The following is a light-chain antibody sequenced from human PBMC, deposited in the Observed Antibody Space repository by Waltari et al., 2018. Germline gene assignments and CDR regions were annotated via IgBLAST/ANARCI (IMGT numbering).Light chain of an antibody. CDR3: SSYSTSSSLIL. CDR1: SSDVGGHDY. CDR2: DVN. J-gene: IGLJ2*01. V-gene: IGLV2-14*03. Sequence: QSALSQPASVSGSPGQSITISCTGASSDVGGHDYVSWYQQHPGKAPKLIIRDVNNRPSGVSNRVSGSKSGNTASLTISGLQAEDEADYYFSSYSTSSSLILFGEGTKVTVL.